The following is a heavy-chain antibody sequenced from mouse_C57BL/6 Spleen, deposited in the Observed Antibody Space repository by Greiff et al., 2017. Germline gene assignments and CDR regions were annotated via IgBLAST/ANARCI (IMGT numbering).Heavy chain of an antibody. D-gene: IGHD2-4*01. CDR2: IDPEDGDT. CDR1: GFNIKDYY. Sequence: VQLQQSGAELVRPGASVKLSCTASGFNIKDYYMHWVKQRPEQGLEWIGRIDPEDGDTEYAPKFQGKATMTADTSSNTAYLLLSSLTSEDTSVYYCTTGAYYDYPYYAMDYWGQGTSVTVSS. CDR3: TTGAYYDYPYYAMDY. J-gene: IGHJ4*01. V-gene: IGHV14-1*01.